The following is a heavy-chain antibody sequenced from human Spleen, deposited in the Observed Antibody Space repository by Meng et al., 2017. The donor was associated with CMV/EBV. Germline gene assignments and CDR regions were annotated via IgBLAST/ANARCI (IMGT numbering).Heavy chain of an antibody. D-gene: IGHD1-26*01. J-gene: IGHJ6*02. Sequence: SETLSLTCTFSGGSISTRGYYWAWIRQPPGKGLECIGRISSDGSTDYNPPLGSRAIISIDTSKNQFSLKVTSVTTADTAMYYCARDRHPIVGAAYGMDVWGQGTTVTVSS. V-gene: IGHV4-39*07. CDR2: ISSDGST. CDR1: GGSISTRGYY. CDR3: ARDRHPIVGAAYGMDV.